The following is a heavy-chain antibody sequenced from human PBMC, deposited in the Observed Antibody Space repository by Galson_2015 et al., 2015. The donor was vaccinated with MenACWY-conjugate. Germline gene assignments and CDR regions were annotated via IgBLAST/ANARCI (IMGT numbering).Heavy chain of an antibody. CDR2: IKSKTHSGTS. V-gene: IGHV3-15*01. Sequence: SLRLSCAASGFTFSNAWRTQVIQAPGKGLEWVGRIKSKTHSGTSDYAAPVNGRFTISRDDSRNTVYLEMNGLKAEDTGLYYCTTDYFGQYFFDSWGQGTPVTVSS. CDR1: GFTFSNAW. D-gene: IGHD2/OR15-2a*01. CDR3: TTDYFGQYFFDS. J-gene: IGHJ4*02.